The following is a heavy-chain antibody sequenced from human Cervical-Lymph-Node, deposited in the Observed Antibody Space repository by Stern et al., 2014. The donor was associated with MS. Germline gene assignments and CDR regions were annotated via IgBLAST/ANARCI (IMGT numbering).Heavy chain of an antibody. D-gene: IGHD5-24*01. CDR2: ISDSGGST. J-gene: IGHJ4*02. Sequence: EMQLVESGGGLVQPGGSLRLSCAASGFTFSNYAMNWVRLAPGKGLEWVSTISDSGGSTYYADSVKGRFTISRDNSENTVYLQMNSLRAEDTAVYYCAKTNFLDYWGQGTLVTVSS. CDR1: GFTFSNYA. CDR3: AKTNFLDY. V-gene: IGHV3-23*04.